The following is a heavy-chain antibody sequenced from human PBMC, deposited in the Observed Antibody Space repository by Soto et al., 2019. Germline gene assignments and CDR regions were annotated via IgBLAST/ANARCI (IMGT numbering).Heavy chain of an antibody. J-gene: IGHJ6*02. CDR2: ISHDGGT. Sequence: PSETLSLTCAFYGGSFDDFYWSWVRQSPGKGLEWIGEISHDGGTNYSPSLASRISISADRSKNQFSLHLKSVTAADTGLYYCARGQLVWYGDLTPYYRDMDVWGQGTTVTVSS. D-gene: IGHD3-10*01. CDR1: GGSFDDFY. CDR3: ARGQLVWYGDLTPYYRDMDV. V-gene: IGHV4-34*01.